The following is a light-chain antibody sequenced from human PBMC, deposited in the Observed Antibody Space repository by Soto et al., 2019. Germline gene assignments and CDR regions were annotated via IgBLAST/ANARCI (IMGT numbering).Light chain of an antibody. CDR1: QSIGVW. CDR3: KQYINDFRT. Sequence: DIQMTQSPSTLSASVGDRVTITCRASQSIGVWLAWYQQKPGTAPKLLIYKTSTLDSGVPLRFSGSGSGTEFTLTISSLQPDDFATYYCKQYINDFRTFGQGTKVDIK. V-gene: IGKV1-5*03. J-gene: IGKJ1*01. CDR2: KTS.